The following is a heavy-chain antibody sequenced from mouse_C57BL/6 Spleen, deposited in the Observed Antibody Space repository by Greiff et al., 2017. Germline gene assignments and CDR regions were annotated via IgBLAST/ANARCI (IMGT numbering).Heavy chain of an antibody. CDR3: ARFESYYFDY. V-gene: IGHV1-76*01. J-gene: IGHJ2*01. CDR2: IYPGSGNT. D-gene: IGHD6-2*01. Sequence: QVQLKQSGAELVRPGASVKLSCKASGYTFTDYYINWVKQRPGQGLEWIARIYPGSGNTYYNEKFKGKATLTAEKSSSTAYMQLSSLTSEDSAVYFCARFESYYFDYWGQGTTLTVSS. CDR1: GYTFTDYY.